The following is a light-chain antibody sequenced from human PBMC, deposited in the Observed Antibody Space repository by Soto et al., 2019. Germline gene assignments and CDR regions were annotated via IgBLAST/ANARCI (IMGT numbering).Light chain of an antibody. CDR2: GSS. Sequence: EIVLTQSPGTLSLSPGERATLSCRASQNVASSYLAWYQQKPGQAPRLLIYGSSIRGAGIPDRFSGSGSGTDFTLTISRLDPEDFAVYFCQQYGSSLRTFGQGTKVDIK. J-gene: IGKJ1*01. CDR1: QNVASSY. V-gene: IGKV3-20*01. CDR3: QQYGSSLRT.